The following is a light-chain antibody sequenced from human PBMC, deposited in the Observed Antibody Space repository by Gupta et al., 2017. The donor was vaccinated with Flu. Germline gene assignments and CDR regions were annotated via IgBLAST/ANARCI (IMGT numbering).Light chain of an antibody. CDR2: AAS. J-gene: IGKJ3*01. CDR3: QKSDSTPFT. Sequence: DIQMTQSPSSLSASVGDRVTITCRASQSISSYLNWYQQKPGKAPKLLIYAASSLQSGVTSRCSGSGSGTDFTLTIRSLQPEDFETYYCQKSDSTPFTFGHGTKVDIK. V-gene: IGKV1-39*01. CDR1: QSISSY.